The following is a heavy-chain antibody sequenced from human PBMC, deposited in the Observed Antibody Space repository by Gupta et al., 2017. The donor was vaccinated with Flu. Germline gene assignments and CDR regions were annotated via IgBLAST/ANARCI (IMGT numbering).Heavy chain of an antibody. CDR1: GFSFSSNY. CDR2: IKQDGSEK. Sequence: EVELVESGGDLVQPGGSLRLSCAASGFSFSSNYMTWVRQAPGKGLEWVASIKQDGSEKYYVDSVKGRFTITRDNAKSSLYLQINSLRVEDTAVYYCGRGRSLDVWGQGTTVTVSS. V-gene: IGHV3-7*01. D-gene: IGHD1-26*01. CDR3: GRGRSLDV. J-gene: IGHJ6*02.